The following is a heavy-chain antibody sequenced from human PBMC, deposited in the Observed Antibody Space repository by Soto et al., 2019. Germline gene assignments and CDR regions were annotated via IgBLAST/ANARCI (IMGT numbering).Heavy chain of an antibody. CDR3: ARGLERPLSSGYYNWFDP. D-gene: IGHD3-22*01. CDR1: GYTFTSYG. CDR2: ISAYNGNT. J-gene: IGHJ5*02. Sequence: ASVKVSCKASGYTFTSYGISWVRQAPGQGLEWMGWISAYNGNTNYAQKLQGRVTMTTDTSTSTAYMELRSLRSDDTAVYYCARGLERPLSSGYYNWFDPWGQGTLVTVSS. V-gene: IGHV1-18*04.